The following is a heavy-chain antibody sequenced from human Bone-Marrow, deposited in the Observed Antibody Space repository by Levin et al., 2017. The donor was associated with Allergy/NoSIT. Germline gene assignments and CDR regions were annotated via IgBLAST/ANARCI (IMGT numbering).Heavy chain of an antibody. CDR3: ARTSYYDSSGYYSCRGWLDP. D-gene: IGHD3-22*01. CDR2: VDWDDEK. Sequence: SGPTLVKTTQTLTLTCTFSGFSLTTRGMCVSWIRQAPGKAPEWLALVDWDDEKYYRTSLQTRLTISRDTSKNQVVLTMTNMDPVDTATYYCARTSYYDSSGYYSCRGWLDPWGQGTLVTVSS. J-gene: IGHJ5*02. CDR1: GFSLTTRGMC. V-gene: IGHV2-70*13.